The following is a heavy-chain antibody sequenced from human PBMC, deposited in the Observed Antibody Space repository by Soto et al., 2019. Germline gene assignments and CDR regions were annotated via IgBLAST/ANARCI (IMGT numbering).Heavy chain of an antibody. J-gene: IGHJ6*02. CDR3: ARDDSSGYYFPDV. V-gene: IGHV1-46*01. Sequence: QVQLVQSGAEVKKPGASVKVSCKASGYTFTSQYIHWVRQAPGQGLEWMGTINPSDGSTDDAQKFQGRVTMTSDTSTSTVYMEVTSLRSDDTAVYYCARDDSSGYYFPDVWGQGTTVTVSS. CDR2: INPSDGST. D-gene: IGHD3-22*01. CDR1: GYTFTSQY.